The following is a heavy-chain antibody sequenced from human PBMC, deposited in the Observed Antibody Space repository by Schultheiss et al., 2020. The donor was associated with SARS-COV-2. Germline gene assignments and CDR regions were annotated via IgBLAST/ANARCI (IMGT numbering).Heavy chain of an antibody. D-gene: IGHD3-9*01. V-gene: IGHV3-33*01. Sequence: GESLKISCAASGFTFSSYGMHWVRQAPGKGLEWVAVIWYDGSNKYYADSVKGRFTISRDNAKNSLYLQMNSLRAEDTAVYYCARDRQGYDILTGYYKYYYYYMDVWGKGTTVTVSS. CDR3: ARDRQGYDILTGYYKYYYYYMDV. CDR2: IWYDGSNK. CDR1: GFTFSSYG. J-gene: IGHJ6*03.